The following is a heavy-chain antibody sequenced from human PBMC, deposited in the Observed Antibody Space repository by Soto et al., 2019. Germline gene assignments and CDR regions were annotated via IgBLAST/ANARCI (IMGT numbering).Heavy chain of an antibody. CDR1: GFTFSSYA. J-gene: IGHJ4*02. Sequence: PGGSLRLSCSASGFTFSSYAMHWVRQAPGKGLEYVSSISINGGSTHYADSVKGRFTISRDNSRNTQYLQMSSLRADDTAVYYCVKGEFYYDSSAYYPFDTCGQGPLVTVSS. V-gene: IGHV3-64D*06. CDR2: ISINGGST. D-gene: IGHD3-22*01. CDR3: VKGEFYYDSSAYYPFDT.